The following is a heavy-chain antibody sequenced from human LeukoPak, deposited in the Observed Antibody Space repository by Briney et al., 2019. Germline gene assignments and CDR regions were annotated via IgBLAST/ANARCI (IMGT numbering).Heavy chain of an antibody. V-gene: IGHV3-23*01. J-gene: IGHJ4*02. CDR3: AKGNWRYFDY. D-gene: IGHD1-1*01. Sequence: QPGGSLRLSCAASGFTVSSYAMSWVRQAPGKGLEWVSRITGGGGRTYSADSVKGRFTISRDNSKNTLYLQMNSLGADDTAVYYCAKGNWRYFDYWGQGTLVTVSS. CDR2: ITGGGGRT. CDR1: GFTVSSYA.